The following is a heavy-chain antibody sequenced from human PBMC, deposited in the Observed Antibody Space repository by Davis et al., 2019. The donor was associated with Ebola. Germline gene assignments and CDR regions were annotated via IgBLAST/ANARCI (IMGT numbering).Heavy chain of an antibody. D-gene: IGHD3-16*01. CDR2: MYYSGSH. CDR1: GASVSSASHY. CDR3: ARIQGGDDAFDI. Sequence: MPSETLSLTCALSGASVSSASHYWRWIRQPPGQGLEWIGYMYYSGSHNYNPYLNSRVTIAVDTSKDQFSLKLTSVTAADTAGYYCARIQGGDDAFDIWGQGTMVSVSS. V-gene: IGHV4-61*01. J-gene: IGHJ3*02.